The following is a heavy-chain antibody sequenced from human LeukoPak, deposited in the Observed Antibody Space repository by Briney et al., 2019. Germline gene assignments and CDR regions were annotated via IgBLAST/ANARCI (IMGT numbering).Heavy chain of an antibody. CDR2: INSDGSSI. J-gene: IGHJ4*02. CDR1: GFSFISYW. V-gene: IGHV3-74*01. Sequence: GGSLRLSCAASGFSFISYWMHWVRQGPGKGLEWVSRINSDGSSISYANSVKGRFTISRDNAKNTLYLQMNSLRAEDTAVYYCARISHSRNFDYWGQGTLVTVSS. CDR3: ARISHSRNFDY.